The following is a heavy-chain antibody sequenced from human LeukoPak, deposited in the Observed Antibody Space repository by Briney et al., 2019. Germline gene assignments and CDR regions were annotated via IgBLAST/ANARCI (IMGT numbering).Heavy chain of an antibody. Sequence: SVKVSCKAAGGTFSSYAISWGRQAPGQGLEWMGVIIPIFGTGNYAQKFHGRGTITAYKSTGTAYMDLSSLRSEDTAVYYCASGSSWYLGDYYYYYMDVWGKGTTVTVSS. J-gene: IGHJ6*03. CDR1: GGTFSSYA. CDR2: IIPIFGTG. CDR3: ASGSSWYLGDYYYYYMDV. V-gene: IGHV1-69*06. D-gene: IGHD6-13*01.